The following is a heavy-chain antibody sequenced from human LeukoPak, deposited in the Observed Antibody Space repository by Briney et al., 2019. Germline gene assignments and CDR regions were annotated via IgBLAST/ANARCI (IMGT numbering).Heavy chain of an antibody. CDR2: IRYDGSNK. Sequence: GGSLRLSCAASGFTFSSYGMHWVRQAPGKGLEWVAVIRYDGSNKYYADSVKGRFTISRDNSKNTLYLQMNSLRAEDTAVYYCARGMVVAAAGIMDVWGQGTTVTVSS. J-gene: IGHJ6*02. CDR3: ARGMVVAAAGIMDV. D-gene: IGHD2-15*01. V-gene: IGHV3-33*01. CDR1: GFTFSSYG.